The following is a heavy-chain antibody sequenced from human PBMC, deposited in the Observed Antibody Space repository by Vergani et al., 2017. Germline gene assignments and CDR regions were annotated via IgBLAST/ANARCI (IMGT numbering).Heavy chain of an antibody. D-gene: IGHD3-3*01. CDR3: ARADFWTDQQYYFDY. Sequence: QVQLQESGPGLVKPSETLSLTCTVSGYSISSGYYWGWIRQPPGKGLEWIGSIYHSGSTYYNPSLKSRVTISVDTSKNQFSLKLSSVTDADTAVYYCARADFWTDQQYYFDYWGQGTLVTVSS. V-gene: IGHV4-38-2*02. CDR1: GYSISSGYY. J-gene: IGHJ4*02. CDR2: IYHSGST.